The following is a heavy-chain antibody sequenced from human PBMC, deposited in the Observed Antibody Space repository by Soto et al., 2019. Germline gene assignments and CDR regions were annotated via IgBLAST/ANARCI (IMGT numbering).Heavy chain of an antibody. D-gene: IGHD1-26*01. CDR1: GYRFSTYW. Sequence: GESLKISCKASGYRFSTYWIGWVRQRPGKGPEWMAIIYPGDSDTRENPSFQGQVTNPADKSSNTVHLQWRSLKASDTAIYYCARLGGIVDTGTWIQWGQGTPVTVSS. CDR3: ARLGGIVDTGTWIQ. V-gene: IGHV5-51*01. CDR2: IYPGDSDT. J-gene: IGHJ4*02.